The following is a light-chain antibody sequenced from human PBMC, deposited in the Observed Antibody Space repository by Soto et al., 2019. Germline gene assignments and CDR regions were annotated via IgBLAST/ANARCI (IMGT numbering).Light chain of an antibody. CDR1: QSVRSY. CDR3: QQTYSAPPWT. Sequence: DIEMTQSRSSLSASVGCTVTISCRASQSVRSYLNWYQQKPGKAPDLIXYTTTSLQSEVPSRFSGSGWETHFTLTITSLQPEDFATYFCQQTYSAPPWTFGPGTKVDIK. J-gene: IGKJ1*01. CDR2: TTT. V-gene: IGKV1-39*01.